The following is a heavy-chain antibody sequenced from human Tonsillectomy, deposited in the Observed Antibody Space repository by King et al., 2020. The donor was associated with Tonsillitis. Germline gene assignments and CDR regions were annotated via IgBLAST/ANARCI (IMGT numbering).Heavy chain of an antibody. Sequence: VQLQESGPGLVKPSETLSLTCTVSGGSISSYYWSWIRQPPGKGLEWIGYIYYSGSTNYNPSLKSRVTISVDTSKNQFSLKLSSVTAADTALYYCARFYYDSSDYYYGFDYWGQGTLVTVSS. CDR3: ARFYYDSSDYYYGFDY. CDR2: IYYSGST. J-gene: IGHJ4*02. D-gene: IGHD3-22*01. V-gene: IGHV4-59*01. CDR1: GGSISSYY.